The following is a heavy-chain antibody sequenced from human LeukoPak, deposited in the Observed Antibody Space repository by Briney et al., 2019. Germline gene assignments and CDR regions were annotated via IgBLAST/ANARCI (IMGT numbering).Heavy chain of an antibody. Sequence: SVKVSCKASGGTLSSYAISWVRQAPGQGLEWMGRIIPILGIANYAQKFQGRVTITADKSTSTAYMELSSLRSEDTAVYYCARGHKTYYDFWSGYYPYYYYGMDVWGQGTTVTVSS. CDR2: IIPILGIA. CDR3: ARGHKTYYDFWSGYYPYYYYGMDV. CDR1: GGTLSSYA. D-gene: IGHD3-3*01. J-gene: IGHJ6*02. V-gene: IGHV1-69*04.